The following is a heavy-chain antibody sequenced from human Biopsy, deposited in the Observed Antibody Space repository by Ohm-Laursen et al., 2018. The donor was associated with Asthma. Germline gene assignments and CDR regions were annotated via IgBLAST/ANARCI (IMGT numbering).Heavy chain of an antibody. CDR1: GYTFINYA. D-gene: IGHD3-9*01. CDR3: ARTYYDFLTGQVNDAFDI. J-gene: IGHJ3*02. V-gene: IGHV1-3*01. Sequence: ASVKVSCKASGYTFINYAIHWVRQAPGQRLEWMGWINAGNGNTKYSQKFQGRATITRDTSASTAYMELSSLRSEDTAVYYCARTYYDFLTGQVNDAFDIWGQGTLVTVSS. CDR2: INAGNGNT.